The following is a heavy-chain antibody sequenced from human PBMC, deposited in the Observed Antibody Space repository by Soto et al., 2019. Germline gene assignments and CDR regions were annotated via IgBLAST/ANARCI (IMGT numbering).Heavy chain of an antibody. J-gene: IGHJ4*02. CDR1: GSTFDDYA. CDR3: AYTYSSGWYPGKGFDY. Sequence: GGSLRLSCAASGSTFDDYAMHWVRQAPGKGLEWVSGISWNSGSIGYADSVKGRFTISRDNAKNSLYLQMNSLRAEDTALYYCAYTYSSGWYPGKGFDYWGQGTLVTVSS. CDR2: ISWNSGSI. V-gene: IGHV3-9*01. D-gene: IGHD6-19*01.